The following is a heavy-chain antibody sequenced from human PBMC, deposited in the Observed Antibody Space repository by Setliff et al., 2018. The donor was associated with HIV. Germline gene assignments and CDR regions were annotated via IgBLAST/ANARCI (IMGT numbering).Heavy chain of an antibody. V-gene: IGHV3-53*01. CDR2: FYSGGST. D-gene: IGHD6-25*01. J-gene: IGHJ4*02. CDR3: VRDQVGGGIDY. Sequence: GGSLRLSCAASGLAVGANYMSWVRQAPGKGLECVSIFYSGGSTYYADSVKGRFTISRDDSKNSLYLQMNSLRAEDTAVYYCVRDQVGGGIDYWGQGTLVTVSS. CDR1: GLAVGANY.